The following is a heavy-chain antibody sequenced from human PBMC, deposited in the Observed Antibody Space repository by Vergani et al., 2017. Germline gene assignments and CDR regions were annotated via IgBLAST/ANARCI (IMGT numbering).Heavy chain of an antibody. D-gene: IGHD6-6*01. V-gene: IGHV3-9*02. CDR3: AKDLCTSSGGGWFDP. CDR1: GFTSAGYA. Sequence: EVQLEESGGGLVLPGRSLRLSCVASGFTSAGYAMHWVRQAPGKGLEWVSGISWNSNSIGYADSVKGRFTISRDNAKNSLYLQINSLRAEDTALYYCAKDLCTSSGGGWFDPWGQGTLVTVSS. J-gene: IGHJ5*02. CDR2: ISWNSNSI.